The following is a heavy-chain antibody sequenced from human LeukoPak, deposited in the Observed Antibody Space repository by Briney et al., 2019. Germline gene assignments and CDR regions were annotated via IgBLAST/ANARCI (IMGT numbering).Heavy chain of an antibody. Sequence: GGSLRLSCAASGFTFSDHAMSWVRQAPGKGLEWVSAISGSGGSTYYADSVKGRFTISRDNSKNTLYLQMNSLRAEDTAVYYCAKVVHIVAYLGYFDYWGQGTLVTVSS. V-gene: IGHV3-23*01. D-gene: IGHD5-12*01. J-gene: IGHJ4*02. CDR3: AKVVHIVAYLGYFDY. CDR1: GFTFSDHA. CDR2: ISGSGGST.